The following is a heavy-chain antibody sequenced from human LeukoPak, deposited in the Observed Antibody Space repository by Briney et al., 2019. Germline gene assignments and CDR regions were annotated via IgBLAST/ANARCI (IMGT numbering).Heavy chain of an antibody. D-gene: IGHD1-26*01. CDR1: GYTFTSYY. CDR2: INPSGGST. J-gene: IGHJ4*02. CDR3: ARGRVGFDF. Sequence: VASVKVSCKASGYTFTSYYMHWVRQAPGQGLEWMGIINPSGGSTSYAQKFQGRVTMTRSTPISTAYMELSSLTSEDTAVYYCARGRVGFDFWGQGTLVTVSS. V-gene: IGHV1-46*01.